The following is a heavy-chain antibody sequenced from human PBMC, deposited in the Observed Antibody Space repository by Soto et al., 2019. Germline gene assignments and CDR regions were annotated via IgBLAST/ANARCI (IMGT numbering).Heavy chain of an antibody. CDR1: GYTLTELS. CDR3: ATSYYYDSSGSPIDY. CDR2: FDPEDGET. Sequence: ASVKVSCKVSGYTLTELSMHWVRQAPGKGLEWMGGFDPEDGETIYAQKFQGRVTMTEDTSTDTAYMELSSLRSEDTAVYYCATSYYYDSSGSPIDYWGQGTLVTGSS. V-gene: IGHV1-24*01. J-gene: IGHJ4*02. D-gene: IGHD3-22*01.